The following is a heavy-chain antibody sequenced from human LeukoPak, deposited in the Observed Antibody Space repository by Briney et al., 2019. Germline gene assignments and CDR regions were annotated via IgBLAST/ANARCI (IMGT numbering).Heavy chain of an antibody. CDR2: INAGGGAT. Sequence: GGSLRLSCAASGFTFSSTAMSWVRQAPGKGREGFSSINAGGGATYYADSVKGRFTISRDNSKNTLHLQLNSLRAEDTALYYCAKSCGGTCYYYGMDVWGQGTTVTVSS. CDR1: GFTFSSTA. J-gene: IGHJ6*02. V-gene: IGHV3-23*01. CDR3: AKSCGGTCYYYGMDV. D-gene: IGHD2-15*01.